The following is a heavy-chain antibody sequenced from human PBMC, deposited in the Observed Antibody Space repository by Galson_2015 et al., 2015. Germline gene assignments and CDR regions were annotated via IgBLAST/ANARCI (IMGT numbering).Heavy chain of an antibody. J-gene: IGHJ6*02. CDR1: GFTFSSYA. V-gene: IGHV3-23*01. CDR2: ISGSGGST. D-gene: IGHD3-9*01. Sequence: SLRLSCAASGFTFSSYAMSWVRQAPGKGLEWVSAISGSGGSTYYADSVKGRFTISRDNSKNTLYLQMNSLRAEDTAVYYCAKNNYDILTGYYYYYGMDVWGQGTTVTVSS. CDR3: AKNNYDILTGYYYYYGMDV.